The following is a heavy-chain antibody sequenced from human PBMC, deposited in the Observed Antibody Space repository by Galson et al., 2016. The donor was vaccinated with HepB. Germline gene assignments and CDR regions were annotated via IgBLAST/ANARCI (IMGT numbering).Heavy chain of an antibody. V-gene: IGHV3-48*03. CDR1: GFPFSSYE. J-gene: IGHJ4*02. D-gene: IGHD1-26*01. CDR2: INSSGNTI. CDR3: ARESPVGATDRYDYFDL. Sequence: SLRLSCAASGFPFSSYEMNWVRQAPGKGLEWVSYINSSGNTIYTADSVKGRFTISRDNAKNSLYLQMNSLRAEDTAVYYCARESPVGATDRYDYFDLWGPGTLVTVSS.